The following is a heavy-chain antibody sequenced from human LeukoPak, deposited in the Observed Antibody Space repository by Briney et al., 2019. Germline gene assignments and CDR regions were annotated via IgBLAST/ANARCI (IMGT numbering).Heavy chain of an antibody. J-gene: IGHJ6*02. Sequence: GGSLKLSCAASGFTFSGSAMHWVRQASGKGLEWVGRIRSKANSYATAYAASVKGRFTISRDDSKNTAYLQMNSPKTEDTAVYYCTSSGYEGYYYYYYGMDVWGQGTTVTVSS. CDR2: IRSKANSYAT. V-gene: IGHV3-73*01. CDR1: GFTFSGSA. CDR3: TSSGYEGYYYYYYGMDV. D-gene: IGHD5-12*01.